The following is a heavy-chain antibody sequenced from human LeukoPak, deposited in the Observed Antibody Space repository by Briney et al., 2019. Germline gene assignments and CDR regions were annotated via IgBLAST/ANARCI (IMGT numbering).Heavy chain of an antibody. CDR3: ARDRGTNYFGSGSPPGGGYFDY. D-gene: IGHD3-10*01. CDR2: IKQDGSEK. CDR1: GFTFSSYW. J-gene: IGHJ4*02. Sequence: GGSLRLSCAASGFTFSSYWMSWVRQAPGKGLEWVANIKQDGSEKYYVDSVKGRFTISRDNSKNTVYLQMNSLRAEDTAMYYCARDRGTNYFGSGSPPGGGYFDYWGQGILVTVSS. V-gene: IGHV3-7*01.